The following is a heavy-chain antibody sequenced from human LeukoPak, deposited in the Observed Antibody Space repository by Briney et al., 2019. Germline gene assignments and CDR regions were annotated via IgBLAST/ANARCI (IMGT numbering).Heavy chain of an antibody. J-gene: IGHJ4*02. CDR3: ARGGVTTPLDYFDY. D-gene: IGHD5-18*01. CDR1: GGSISSTSYY. Sequence: PSETLSLTCTVSGGSISSTSYYWGWIRQPPEKGLEWIGSIYCSESTYHNPSLNSRVTISVDTSKNQFSLKLSSVTAADTAVYYCARGGVTTPLDYFDYWGQGALVTVSS. V-gene: IGHV4-39*07. CDR2: IYCSEST.